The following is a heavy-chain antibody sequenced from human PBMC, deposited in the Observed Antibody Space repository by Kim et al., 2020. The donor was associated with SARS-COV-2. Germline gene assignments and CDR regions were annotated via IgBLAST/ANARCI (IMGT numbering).Heavy chain of an antibody. J-gene: IGHJ4*02. CDR1: GFTFDDYG. CDR3: ARHQDPSITGTGFDY. Sequence: GGSLRLSCAASGFTFDDYGMSWVRQAPGKGLEWVSGINWNGGSTGYADSVKGRFTISRDNAKNSLYLQMNSLRAEDTALYHCARHQDPSITGTGFDYWGQGTLVTVSS. D-gene: IGHD1-20*01. CDR2: INWNGGST. V-gene: IGHV3-20*01.